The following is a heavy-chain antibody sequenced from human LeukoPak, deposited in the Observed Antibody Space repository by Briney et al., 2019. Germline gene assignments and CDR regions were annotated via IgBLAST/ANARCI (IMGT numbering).Heavy chain of an antibody. J-gene: IGHJ3*02. Sequence: PGGSLRLSCGASGLTFTTYWVHWGRHARGGGGVWVSRINKGGSETIYADSVRGRFTISTDNAENNLYLQMNGLRADDTAVYYCARGGLGNGFDIWGQGTMVTVSS. CDR3: ARGGLGNGFDI. CDR1: GLTFTTYW. CDR2: INKGGSET. D-gene: IGHD2-8*01. V-gene: IGHV3-74*01.